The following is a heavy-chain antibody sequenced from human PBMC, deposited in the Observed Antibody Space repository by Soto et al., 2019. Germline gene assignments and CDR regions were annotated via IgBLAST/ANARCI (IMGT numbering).Heavy chain of an antibody. CDR1: GYTITSYD. V-gene: IGHV1-8*01. D-gene: IGHD2-2*01. Sequence: ASVKVSCKASGYTITSYDINWVRQDTEQGVEWMGWMNPNSGNTGYAQKFQGRVTMTRNTSISTAYMELSSLRSEDTAVYYCARGYSSTSYPYYYYMDVWGKGTTVTVSS. CDR2: MNPNSGNT. CDR3: ARGYSSTSYPYYYYMDV. J-gene: IGHJ6*03.